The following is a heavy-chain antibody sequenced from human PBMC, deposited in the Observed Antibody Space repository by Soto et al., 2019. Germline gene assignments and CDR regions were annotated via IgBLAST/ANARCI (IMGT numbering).Heavy chain of an antibody. V-gene: IGHV3-23*01. J-gene: IGHJ4*02. CDR1: GFTFSSYA. CDR2: ISGSGGGT. CDR3: AKFGMATTKRSPPYYIDY. D-gene: IGHD1-1*01. Sequence: VQVLASGGGLVQPGGSLRLSCAASGFTFSSYAMSWVRQAPGKGLEWVSSISGSGGGTYYADSVKGRFTFSRDNSKNTLYLQMNSLRAEDTAVYYCAKFGMATTKRSPPYYIDYWGQGALVTVSS.